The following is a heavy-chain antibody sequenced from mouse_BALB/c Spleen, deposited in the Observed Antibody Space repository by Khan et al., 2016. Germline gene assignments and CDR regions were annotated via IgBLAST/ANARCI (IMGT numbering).Heavy chain of an antibody. CDR2: INTYSGES. D-gene: IGHD1-1*01. J-gene: IGHJ1*01. CDR1: GYTFTNYG. V-gene: IGHV9-3-1*01. CDR3: ARYRYYYGSSSYFDV. Sequence: QIQLVQSGPELKKPGKTVKISCKASGYTFTNYGMNWVKQAPGKGLKWMGWINTYSGESTYADDFKGRFAFSLETSANTAYLQIYNLKNEDTATDFCARYRYYYGSSSYFDVWGAGTTVTVSS.